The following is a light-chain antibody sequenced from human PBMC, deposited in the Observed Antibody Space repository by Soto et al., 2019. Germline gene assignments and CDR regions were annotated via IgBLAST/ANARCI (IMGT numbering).Light chain of an antibody. Sequence: QLVLTQPPSASASLGASVTLTCTLSSGYSNYKVDWYQQRPGKGPRFVMRVGTGGIVGSKGDGIPDRFSVLGSGLNRYLTIKNIQEEDESDYHCGADHGSGSNFVRWVFGGGTQLTVL. V-gene: IGLV9-49*01. J-gene: IGLJ3*02. CDR1: SGYSNYK. CDR3: GADHGSGSNFVRWV. CDR2: VGTGGIVG.